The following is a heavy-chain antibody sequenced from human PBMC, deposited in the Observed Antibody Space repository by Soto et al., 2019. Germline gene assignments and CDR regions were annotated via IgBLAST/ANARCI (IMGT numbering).Heavy chain of an antibody. CDR2: ISYDGSNK. CDR1: GFTFSGYA. V-gene: IGHV3-30-3*01. J-gene: IGHJ4*02. CDR3: ARGSLGFGYYFDY. Sequence: PGGSLRLSCAASGFTFSGYAMHWVRQSPGKGLEWVAVISYDGSNKYYADSVKGRFTISRDNSKNTLYLQMNSLRAEDTAVYYCARGSLGFGYYFDYWGQGTLVTVSS. D-gene: IGHD3-10*01.